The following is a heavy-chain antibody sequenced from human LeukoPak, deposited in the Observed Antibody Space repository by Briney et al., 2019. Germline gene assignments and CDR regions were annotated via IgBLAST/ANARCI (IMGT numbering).Heavy chain of an antibody. D-gene: IGHD4-23*01. V-gene: IGHV4-59*12. J-gene: IGHJ5*02. CDR1: GGSISSYY. CDR2: IYYSGST. CDR3: ARWVGGWFDP. Sequence: SETLSLTCSVSGGSISSYYWSWIRQPPGKGLEWIGYIYYSGSTNYNPSLKSRVTISVDTSKNQFSLKLSSVTAADTAVYYCARWVGGWFDPWGQGTLVTVSS.